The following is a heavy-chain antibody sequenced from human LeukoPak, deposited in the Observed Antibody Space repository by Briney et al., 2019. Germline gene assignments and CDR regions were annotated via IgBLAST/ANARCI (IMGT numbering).Heavy chain of an antibody. CDR2: INHSGST. Sequence: SETLSLTCAVYGGSFSGYYWSWIRQPPGKGLEWIGEINHSGSTNYNPSLKSRVTISVDTSKNQFSLKLSSVTAADTAVYYCARDSLASIVVVPAATDYFDYWGQGTLVTVSS. D-gene: IGHD2-2*01. CDR3: ARDSLASIVVVPAATDYFDY. V-gene: IGHV4-34*01. CDR1: GGSFSGYY. J-gene: IGHJ4*02.